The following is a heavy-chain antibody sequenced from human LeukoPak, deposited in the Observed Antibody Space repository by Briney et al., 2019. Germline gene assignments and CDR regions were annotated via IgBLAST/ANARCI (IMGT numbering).Heavy chain of an antibody. V-gene: IGHV5-51*01. Sequence: GESLKISCKGSGYSFTSYWLGWVRQMPGKGLEWMGIIYPGDSDTRYSPSFQGQVTISADKSISTAYLQWSSLKASDTAMYYCARQGADYGDYEEYYYYYMDVWGKGTTVTVSS. J-gene: IGHJ6*03. D-gene: IGHD4-17*01. CDR3: ARQGADYGDYEEYYYYYMDV. CDR2: IYPGDSDT. CDR1: GYSFTSYW.